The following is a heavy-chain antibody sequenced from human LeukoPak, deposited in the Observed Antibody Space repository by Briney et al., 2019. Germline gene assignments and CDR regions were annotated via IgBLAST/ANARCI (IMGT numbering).Heavy chain of an antibody. J-gene: IGHJ3*02. CDR3: VKDRSYSSTFGFDM. CDR2: ISWNSSRT. D-gene: IGHD6-13*01. V-gene: IGHV3-9*03. Sequence: GRSLRLSCVASGFTFDDYAMHWVRQGPGMGLEWVSGISWNSSRTDYADSVKGRFTISRDNAKNSLYLQMNTLRPEDMALYYCVKDRSYSSTFGFDMWGQGTMVTVSS. CDR1: GFTFDDYA.